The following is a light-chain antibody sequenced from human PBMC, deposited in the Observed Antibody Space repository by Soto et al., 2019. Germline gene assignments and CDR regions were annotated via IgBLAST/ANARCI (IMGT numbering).Light chain of an antibody. CDR1: QTVSTY. CDR3: QQYNKWPPST. V-gene: IGKV3-15*01. Sequence: EIVMTQSPATLSVSPGERATLSCRASQTVSTYLAWYQQKPGQTPRLLIYDASTRATGIPARFSGSGSGTEFTLTISSLQSEDSAVYYCQQYNKWPPSTFGQGTKVEI. J-gene: IGKJ1*01. CDR2: DAS.